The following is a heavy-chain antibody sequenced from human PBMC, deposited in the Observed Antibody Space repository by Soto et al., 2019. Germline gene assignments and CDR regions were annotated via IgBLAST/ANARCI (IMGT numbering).Heavy chain of an antibody. V-gene: IGHV1-18*01. CDR2: ISAYNGNT. Sequence: QVQLVQSGAEVKKPGASMKVSCKASGYTFTSYGISWVRQAPGQGLEWMGWISAYNGNTNYAQKLQGRVTMTTEKSARTAYMELRSLRSDDTAVYYCASSLLVGYGLEGESDWGQGTLVTVSS. D-gene: IGHD5-18*01. J-gene: IGHJ4*02. CDR1: GYTFTSYG. CDR3: ASSLLVGYGLEGESD.